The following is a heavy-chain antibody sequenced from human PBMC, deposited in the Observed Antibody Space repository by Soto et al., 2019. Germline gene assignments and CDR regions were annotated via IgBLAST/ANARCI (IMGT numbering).Heavy chain of an antibody. J-gene: IGHJ4*02. D-gene: IGHD3-10*01. CDR2: IIPLFPAG. CDR1: GDTFNNFA. CDR3: ARSAYFHGSGRNLYTRPFDY. Sequence: ASVKVSCKASGDTFNNFAFSWVRQAPGQGLEWMGGIIPLFPAGEYAQKFQSRVTITADESTSTAYLDLSRLRSEDTAIYYCARSAYFHGSGRNLYTRPFDYWGQGTLVTVSS. V-gene: IGHV1-69*13.